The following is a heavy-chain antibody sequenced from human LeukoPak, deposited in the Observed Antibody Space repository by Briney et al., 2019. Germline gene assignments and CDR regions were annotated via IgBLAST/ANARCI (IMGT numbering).Heavy chain of an antibody. D-gene: IGHD3-22*01. J-gene: IGHJ4*02. Sequence: SETLSLTCAVSGYSISSGYYWVWIRQPPGKGLEWIGSVYHTGSTYYHPSLKSRVTISLDTSKNQFSLRLTSVTAADTALYYCASHYYASSGSLFDSWGRGSLVTVSP. CDR1: GYSISSGYY. CDR3: ASHYYASSGSLFDS. CDR2: VYHTGST. V-gene: IGHV4-38-2*01.